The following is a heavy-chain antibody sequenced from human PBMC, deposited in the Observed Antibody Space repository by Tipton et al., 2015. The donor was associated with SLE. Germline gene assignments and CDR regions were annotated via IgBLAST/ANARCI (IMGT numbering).Heavy chain of an antibody. J-gene: IGHJ4*02. CDR2: IYSGGSVA. CDR1: GLTFRNHA. Sequence: SLRLSCAASGLTFRNHAMSWVRQAPGRGLEWVSIIYSGGSVAYYGDSVKGRFTISRDNAKNSLYLQMNSLRAEDTAVYYCARWRGITGPTGDYWGQGSLVTVSS. V-gene: IGHV3-23*03. D-gene: IGHD1-7*01. CDR3: ARWRGITGPTGDY.